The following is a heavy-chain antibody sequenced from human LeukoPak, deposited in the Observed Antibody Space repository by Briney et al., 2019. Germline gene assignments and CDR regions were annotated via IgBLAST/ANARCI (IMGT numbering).Heavy chain of an antibody. V-gene: IGHV1-46*01. CDR3: ARDTYCSTIGCRFTEVQH. J-gene: IGHJ1*01. CDR1: GYTFTSYY. D-gene: IGHD2-2*01. Sequence: GSSVKVSCKASGYTFTSYYMHWVRQAPGQGLEWMGIINPSGGSTSYAQKFQGRVTMTRDTSTSTVYMELRSLRSDDTAVYYCARDTYCSTIGCRFTEVQHWGQGTLVTVSS. CDR2: INPSGGST.